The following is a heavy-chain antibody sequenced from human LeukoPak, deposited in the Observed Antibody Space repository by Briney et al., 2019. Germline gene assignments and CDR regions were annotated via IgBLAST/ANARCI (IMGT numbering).Heavy chain of an antibody. CDR3: TKEDPRFDP. V-gene: IGHV3-23*01. J-gene: IGHJ5*02. CDR1: GFTFSSYA. CDR2: ISGSGAST. Sequence: GGSLRLSCAASGFTFSSYAMSWVRQAPGKGLERLSAISGSGASTHYADSVRGRFTISRDNSKSTLYLQMNSLRADDTAVYYCTKEDPRFDPWGQGTLVTVSS.